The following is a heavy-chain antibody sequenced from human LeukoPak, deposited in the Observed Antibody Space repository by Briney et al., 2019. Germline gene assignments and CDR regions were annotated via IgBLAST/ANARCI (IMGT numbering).Heavy chain of an antibody. CDR3: ARFAYGSDYFPGHY. J-gene: IGHJ4*02. D-gene: IGHD3-22*01. CDR1: GYSFNAYW. V-gene: IGHV5-51*01. CDR2: IFPADSDT. Sequence: GESLKISCKASGYSFNAYWVAWVRQMPGKGLEWMGIIFPADSDTRYSPSFQGQVTISVDKSINTAYLQWSSLKASDTAMYYCARFAYGSDYFPGHYWGQGTLVTVSS.